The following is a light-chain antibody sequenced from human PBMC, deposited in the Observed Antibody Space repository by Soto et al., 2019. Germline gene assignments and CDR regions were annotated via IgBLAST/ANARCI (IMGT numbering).Light chain of an antibody. CDR1: QGISSY. CDR2: AAS. Sequence: IQLTQSPSSLSASVGDRVTITCRASQGISSYLAWYQQKPGKAPKLLIYAASTLQSGDPSRFSGSGSGTDFTLTVSSLQPEDFATYYCQQLNSYPPTFGPGTKVDIK. J-gene: IGKJ3*01. CDR3: QQLNSYPPT. V-gene: IGKV1-9*01.